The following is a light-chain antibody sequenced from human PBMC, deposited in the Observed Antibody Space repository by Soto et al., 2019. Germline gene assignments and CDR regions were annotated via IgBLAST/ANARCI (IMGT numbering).Light chain of an antibody. J-gene: IGKJ4*01. V-gene: IGKV3-15*01. CDR1: QGIGST. CDR3: QRYNNWPLT. Sequence: EIVMTQYPATLSVSPGECATLSCRASQGIGSTLAWYQHKPGQTPRLLIYDASTRATGVPARFSGSGSGTEFTLTINCLQSEDFAVYYCQRYNNWPLTFGGGTKVDSK. CDR2: DAS.